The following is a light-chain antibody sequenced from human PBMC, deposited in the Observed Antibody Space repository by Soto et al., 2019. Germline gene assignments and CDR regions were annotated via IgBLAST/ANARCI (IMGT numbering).Light chain of an antibody. J-gene: IGKJ1*01. V-gene: IGKV3-20*01. CDR3: QQYGSSPLWT. CDR1: QSVSSSY. Sequence: EIVLPQSPGTLSLSPGERATLSCRASQSVSSSYLAWYQQKPGQAPRLLIYGASSRATGIPDRFSGSGSGTDFTLTIIRLEPEDFAVYYCQQYGSSPLWTFGQGTKVEIK. CDR2: GAS.